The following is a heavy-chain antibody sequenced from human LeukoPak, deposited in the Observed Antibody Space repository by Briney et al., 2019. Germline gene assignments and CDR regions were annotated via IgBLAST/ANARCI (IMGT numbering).Heavy chain of an antibody. Sequence: ASVKVSCKASGYTFTGYYIHWVRQAPGQGLEWMGWINPNSGNTGYAQKFQGRVTMTRNTSISTAYMELSSLRSEDTAVYYCARRVLWFGETFNYYYYYMDVWGKGTTVTISS. J-gene: IGHJ6*03. V-gene: IGHV1-8*02. CDR2: INPNSGNT. CDR1: GYTFTGYY. CDR3: ARRVLWFGETFNYYYYYMDV. D-gene: IGHD3-10*01.